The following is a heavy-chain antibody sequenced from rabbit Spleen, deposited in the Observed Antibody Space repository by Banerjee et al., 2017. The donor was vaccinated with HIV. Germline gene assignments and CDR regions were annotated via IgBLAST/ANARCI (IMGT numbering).Heavy chain of an antibody. J-gene: IGHJ4*01. CDR3: ARDLTDAIGWNFGW. V-gene: IGHV1S40*01. CDR2: ILGGSGSST. D-gene: IGHD4-1*01. Sequence: QSLEESGGDLVTPGGSLALTCKASGFSLRSNYVMCWIRQAPGKGLEWIACILGGSGSSTYYASWAKGRFTISRTSSTTVALQMTSLTAADTATYFCARDLTDAIGWNFGWWGQGTLLTVS. CDR1: GFSLRSNYV.